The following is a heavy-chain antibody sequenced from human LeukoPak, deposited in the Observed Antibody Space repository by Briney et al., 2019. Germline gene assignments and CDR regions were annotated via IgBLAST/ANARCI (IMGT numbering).Heavy chain of an antibody. CDR2: ISDGGGST. J-gene: IGHJ4*02. V-gene: IGHV3-23*01. CDR1: GFTFSSYA. D-gene: IGHD6-25*01. Sequence: GGSLRLSCAASGFTFSSYAMSWVHQAPGKGLEWVSFISDGGGSTYYAGSVKGRFTISRDNSKNTLYLQMNSLRGDDTAVYYCAKRAASASYYFDYWGQGTLVTVSS. CDR3: AKRAASASYYFDY.